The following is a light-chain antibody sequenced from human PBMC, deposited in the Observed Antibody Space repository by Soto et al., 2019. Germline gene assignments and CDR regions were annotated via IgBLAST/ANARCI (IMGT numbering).Light chain of an antibody. Sequence: DIQITQSPSAMFASVAPTVPIPCRASQGIINYLAWFQQKPGKVPKRLIYAASSLQSGVPSRFSGSGSGTEFTLTISSLQPEDFATYSCIQHNSYPRTFGKGTKVDIK. V-gene: IGKV1-17*03. CDR1: QGIINY. CDR3: IQHNSYPRT. CDR2: AAS. J-gene: IGKJ1*01.